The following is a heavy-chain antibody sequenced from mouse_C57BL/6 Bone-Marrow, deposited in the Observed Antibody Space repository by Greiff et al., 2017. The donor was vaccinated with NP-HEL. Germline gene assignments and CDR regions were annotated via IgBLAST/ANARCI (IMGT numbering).Heavy chain of an antibody. CDR3: ARSKIWIITTVVAYYFDY. CDR1: GYTFTDYY. D-gene: IGHD1-1*01. J-gene: IGHJ2*01. CDR2: IFPGSGST. V-gene: IGHV1-75*01. Sequence: QVQLQQSGPELVKPGASVKISCKASGYTFTDYYINWVKQRPGQGLEWIGWIFPGSGSTYYNEKFKGKATLTVDKSSSTAYMLLSSLTSEDSAVYFCARSKIWIITTVVAYYFDYWGQGTTLTVSS.